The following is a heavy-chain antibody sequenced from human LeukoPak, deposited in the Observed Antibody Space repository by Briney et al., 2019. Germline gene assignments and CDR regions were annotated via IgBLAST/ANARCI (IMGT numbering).Heavy chain of an antibody. Sequence: GGSLRLSCAASGFTFSSYGMHWVRQAPGKGLEWVAVISYDGSNKYYADSVKGRFTISRDNSKNTLYLQMNSLRAEDTAVYYCAKGPLIEVAGTTWHYWGQGTLVTVSS. CDR3: AKGPLIEVAGTTWHY. V-gene: IGHV3-30*18. J-gene: IGHJ4*02. D-gene: IGHD6-19*01. CDR2: ISYDGSNK. CDR1: GFTFSSYG.